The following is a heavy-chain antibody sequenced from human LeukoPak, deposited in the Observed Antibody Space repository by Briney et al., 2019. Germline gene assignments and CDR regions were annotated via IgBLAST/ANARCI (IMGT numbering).Heavy chain of an antibody. Sequence: GGSLRLSCAASGFTFSSYSMNWVRQAPGKGLEWVSSISSSSSYIYYADSVKGRFTISRDNAKNSLYLQMNSLRAEDTAAYYCARELNSYGYFDYWGQGTLVTVSS. J-gene: IGHJ4*02. CDR2: ISSSSSYI. CDR1: GFTFSSYS. CDR3: ARELNSYGYFDY. D-gene: IGHD5-18*01. V-gene: IGHV3-21*01.